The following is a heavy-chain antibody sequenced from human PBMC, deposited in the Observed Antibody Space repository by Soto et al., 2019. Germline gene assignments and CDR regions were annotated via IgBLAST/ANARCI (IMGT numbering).Heavy chain of an antibody. CDR1: GYTFTGYY. V-gene: IGHV1-2*04. Sequence: ASVKVSCKASGYTFTGYYMHWVRQAPGQGLEWMGWINPNSGGTNYAQKFQGWVTMTRDTSISTAYMELSRLRSDDTAVYYCARELLVPVASGTEYYYYGLDVSGQGTTVTVSS. J-gene: IGHJ6*01. CDR2: INPNSGGT. CDR3: ARELLVPVASGTEYYYYGLDV. D-gene: IGHD2-2*01.